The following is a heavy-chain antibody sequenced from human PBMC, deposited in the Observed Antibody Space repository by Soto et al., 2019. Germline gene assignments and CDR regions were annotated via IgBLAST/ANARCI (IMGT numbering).Heavy chain of an antibody. Sequence: SETLSLTCTVSGGSISSGGYYWSWIRQHPGKGLEWIGYIYYSGSTYYNPSLKSRVTISVDTSKNQFSLKLSSVTAADTAVYYCARFSYPPEYMEVWGKGTTVTVSS. CDR2: IYYSGST. J-gene: IGHJ6*03. CDR1: GGSISSGGYY. D-gene: IGHD2-2*01. V-gene: IGHV4-31*03. CDR3: ARFSYPPEYMEV.